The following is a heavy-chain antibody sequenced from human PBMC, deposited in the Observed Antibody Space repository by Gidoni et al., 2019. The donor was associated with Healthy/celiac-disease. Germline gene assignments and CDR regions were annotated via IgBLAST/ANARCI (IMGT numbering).Heavy chain of an antibody. CDR2: HSGST. Sequence: HSGSTNYNPSLKSRVTISVDTSKNQFSLKLSSVTAADTAVYYCARGLSGYYRRLYFDYWGQGTLVTVSS. CDR3: ARGLSGYYRRLYFDY. J-gene: IGHJ4*02. V-gene: IGHV4-34*01. D-gene: IGHD3-22*01.